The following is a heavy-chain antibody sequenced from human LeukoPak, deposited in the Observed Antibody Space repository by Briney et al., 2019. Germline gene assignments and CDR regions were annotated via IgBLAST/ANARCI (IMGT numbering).Heavy chain of an antibody. V-gene: IGHV3-21*01. J-gene: IGHJ5*02. CDR3: ARDQDIVVAGWFDP. CDR2: ISSSSSYI. CDR1: GFTFSSYI. D-gene: IGHD2-2*01. Sequence: GGSLRLSCAASGFTFSSYIMNWVRQAPGKGLEWVSSISSSSSYIYYADSVKGRFTISGDNAKNSLYLQMNSLRAEDTAVYYCARDQDIVVAGWFDPWGQGTLVTVSS.